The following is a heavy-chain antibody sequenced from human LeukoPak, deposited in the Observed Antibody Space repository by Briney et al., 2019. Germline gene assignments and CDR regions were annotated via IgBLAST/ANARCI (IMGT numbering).Heavy chain of an antibody. CDR1: GYTFTSYY. J-gene: IGHJ4*02. Sequence: ASVKVSCKASGYTFTSYYMHWVRQAPGQGLEWMGIINPSGGSTSYAQKFQGRVTMTRDTSTSTVYTELSSLRSEDTAVYYCARDVGDYESFDYWGQGTLVTVSS. D-gene: IGHD4-17*01. CDR2: INPSGGST. V-gene: IGHV1-46*01. CDR3: ARDVGDYESFDY.